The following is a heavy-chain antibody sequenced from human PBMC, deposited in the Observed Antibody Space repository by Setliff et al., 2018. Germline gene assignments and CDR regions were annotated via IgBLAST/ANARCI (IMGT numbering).Heavy chain of an antibody. CDR2: IWYDGSNK. Sequence: GGSLRLSCAASGFTFSSYSMNWVRQAPGKGLEWVAVIWYDGSNKYYADSVKGRFTISRDNSKNTLYLQMNSLRAEDTAVYYCARERRCGGSCYSVDYWGQGTLVTVSS. CDR3: ARERRCGGSCYSVDY. D-gene: IGHD2-15*01. J-gene: IGHJ4*02. CDR1: GFTFSSYS. V-gene: IGHV3-33*08.